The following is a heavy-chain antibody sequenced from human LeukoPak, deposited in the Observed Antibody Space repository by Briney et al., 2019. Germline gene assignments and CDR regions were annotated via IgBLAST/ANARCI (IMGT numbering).Heavy chain of an antibody. Sequence: GGSLRLSCAASGFTVSRSYMTWVRQAPGKGLEWVSVIYSGDTTYYVDSVKGRFTFSRDNSKNTVYLLMNSLRDDDTAVYYCARVVPGGYGSGLGCWGQGTQVTVSS. CDR2: IYSGDTT. CDR3: ARVVPGGYGSGLGC. D-gene: IGHD3-10*01. J-gene: IGHJ4*02. CDR1: GFTVSRSY. V-gene: IGHV3-66*01.